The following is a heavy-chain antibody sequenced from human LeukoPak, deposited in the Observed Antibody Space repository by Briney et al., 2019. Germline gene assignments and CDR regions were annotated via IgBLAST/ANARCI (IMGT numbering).Heavy chain of an antibody. V-gene: IGHV1-2*06. Sequence: ASVKVSCKASGYTFTGHYLHWVRQAPGQGLESIGRINPNSGGTNYPQKFQGRVTITRDTSISTSYMELSRLRSDDTAVYYCARVYYDFWSDFDYWGQGTLVTVSS. D-gene: IGHD3-3*01. J-gene: IGHJ4*02. CDR1: GYTFTGHY. CDR2: INPNSGGT. CDR3: ARVYYDFWSDFDY.